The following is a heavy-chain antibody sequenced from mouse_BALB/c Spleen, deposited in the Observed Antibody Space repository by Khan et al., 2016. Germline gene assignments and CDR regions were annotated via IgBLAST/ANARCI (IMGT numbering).Heavy chain of an antibody. V-gene: IGHV9-2-1*01. J-gene: IGHJ2*01. Sequence: QFQLVPSGPELKKPGETVKISCKASGYTFTDYSMHWVKQAPGKGLKWMGWINTETGEPTYADDFKGRFAFSLETSASTAYLQINNLKNEDTATYFCARRDYFDYWGQGTTLTVSS. CDR2: INTETGEP. CDR1: GYTFTDYS. CDR3: ARRDYFDY.